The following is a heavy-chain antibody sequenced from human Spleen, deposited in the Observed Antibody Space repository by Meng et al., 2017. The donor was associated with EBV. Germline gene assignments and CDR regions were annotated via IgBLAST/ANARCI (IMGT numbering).Heavy chain of an antibody. J-gene: IGHJ4*02. CDR1: GGTYGSNG. CDR2: IFPIFNTV. V-gene: IGHV1-69*01. D-gene: IGHD3-22*01. Sequence: KGPGSPGRGSCKAPGGTYGSNGINWVRQVPGQGFEWLGQIFPIFNTVTYARDFQDRLTFSADESTRTVYLELDNLRSDDTAMYYCANFYYDSGGSSIWGQGSLVTVSS. CDR3: ANFYYDSGGSSI.